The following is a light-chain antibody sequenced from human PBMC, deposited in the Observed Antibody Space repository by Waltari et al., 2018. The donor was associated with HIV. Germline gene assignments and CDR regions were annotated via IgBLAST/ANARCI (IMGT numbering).Light chain of an antibody. CDR1: SSDIGNSNL. Sequence: QSALTQPASVSGSPGQSISISCTEASSDIGNSNLVSWYQHHTGRAPKLLIFEVTKRPSGVSNRFSGSKSGNTASLTISDLQAEDEADYYCCSYASSGTLVVFGGCTRVTVL. V-gene: IGLV2-23*02. J-gene: IGLJ2*01. CDR3: CSYASSGTLVV. CDR2: EVT.